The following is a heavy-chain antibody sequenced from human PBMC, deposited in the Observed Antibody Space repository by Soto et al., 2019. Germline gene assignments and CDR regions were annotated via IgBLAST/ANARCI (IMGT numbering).Heavy chain of an antibody. D-gene: IGHD3-22*01. CDR1: GGSISSCDYY. V-gene: IGHV4-30-4*01. Sequence: SETLSLTCTVSGGSISSCDYYWSWIRQPPGKGLEWIGYIYYSGSTYYNPSLKSRVTISVDTSKNQFSLKLSSVTAADTAVYYCARDYYYDSSGYYGDYYGMDVWGQGTTVTVSS. CDR2: IYYSGST. CDR3: ARDYYYDSSGYYGDYYGMDV. J-gene: IGHJ6*02.